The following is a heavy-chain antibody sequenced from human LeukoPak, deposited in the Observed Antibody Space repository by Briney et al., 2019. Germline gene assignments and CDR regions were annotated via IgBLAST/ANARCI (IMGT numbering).Heavy chain of an antibody. CDR1: GGTFSSYA. V-gene: IGHV1-69*13. J-gene: IGHJ4*02. Sequence: ASVKVSCKASGGTFSSYAISWVRQAPGQGLEWMGGIIPIFGTANYAQKFQGRVTITADESTSTAYMELSSLRSEDTAVYYCARGYCTNGVCYNIAVADFDYWGQGTLVTASS. D-gene: IGHD2-8*01. CDR3: ARGYCTNGVCYNIAVADFDY. CDR2: IIPIFGTA.